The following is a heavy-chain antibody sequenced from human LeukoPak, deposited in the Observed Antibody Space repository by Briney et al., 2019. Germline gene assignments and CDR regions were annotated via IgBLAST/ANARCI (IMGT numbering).Heavy chain of an antibody. CDR3: ARDFTVTDFDY. Sequence: GGSLRLSCAACGFTFSSYSMNWVRQAPGKGLEWVSSISSSSSYIYYADSVKGRFTISRDNAKNSLYLQMNSLRAEDTAVYYCARDFTVTDFDYWGQGTLVTVSS. CDR1: GFTFSSYS. D-gene: IGHD4-17*01. J-gene: IGHJ4*02. V-gene: IGHV3-21*01. CDR2: ISSSSSYI.